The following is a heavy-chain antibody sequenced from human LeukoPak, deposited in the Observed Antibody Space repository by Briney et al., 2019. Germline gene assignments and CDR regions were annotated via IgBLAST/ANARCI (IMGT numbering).Heavy chain of an antibody. CDR3: ARERGGNYYFGMDV. J-gene: IGHJ6*02. CDR2: VYISGST. CDR1: GGSISSDY. Sequence: SETLSLTCTVSGGSISSDYWTWIRQPAGKGLEWIGRVYISGSTNYNPSLTSRVTMSVDASKNQFSLKLSSVNAADTAVYYCARERGGNYYFGMDVWGQGTTVTVSS. V-gene: IGHV4-4*07. D-gene: IGHD2-15*01.